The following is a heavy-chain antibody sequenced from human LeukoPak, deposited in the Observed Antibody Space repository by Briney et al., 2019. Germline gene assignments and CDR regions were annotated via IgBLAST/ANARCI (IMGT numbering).Heavy chain of an antibody. J-gene: IGHJ4*02. Sequence: SETLSLTCTVSGGSISSGAYYWTWIRQHPGKGLEWIGYVYYSGSTYYNPSLKSRVTISVDTSKNQFSLKLSSVTAPDTALYYCARVNIPAAGFGFDYWGQGTLVTVSS. CDR2: VYYSGST. CDR3: ARVNIPAAGFGFDY. V-gene: IGHV4-31*03. CDR1: GGSISSGAYY. D-gene: IGHD6-13*01.